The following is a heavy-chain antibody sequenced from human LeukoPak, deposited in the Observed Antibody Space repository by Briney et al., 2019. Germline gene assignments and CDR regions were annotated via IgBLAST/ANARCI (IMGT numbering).Heavy chain of an antibody. CDR1: GFTFSSYA. D-gene: IGHD3-10*01. J-gene: IGHJ4*02. Sequence: GGSLRLSCAASGFTFSSYAMSWVRQAPGKGLEWVSAISSSGSTIYYADSVKGRFTISRDNAKNSLYLQMNSLRADDTAVYYCAALWFGELFEFFDYWGQGTLVTVSS. V-gene: IGHV3-48*04. CDR3: AALWFGELFEFFDY. CDR2: ISSSGSTI.